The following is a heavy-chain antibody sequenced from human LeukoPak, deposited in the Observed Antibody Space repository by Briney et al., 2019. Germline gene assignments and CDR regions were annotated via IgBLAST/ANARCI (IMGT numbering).Heavy chain of an antibody. V-gene: IGHV4-38-2*01. CDR2: IYHSGST. D-gene: IGHD2-2*02. CDR3: ARQDQKIPSFDP. J-gene: IGHJ5*02. CDR1: GYSISSGYC. Sequence: SETLSLTCAVSGYSISSGYCWGWIRQPPGKGLEWIGSIYHSGSTYYNPSLKSRVTISVDTSKNQFSLKLSSVTAADTAVYYCARQDQKIPSFDPWGQGTLVTVSS.